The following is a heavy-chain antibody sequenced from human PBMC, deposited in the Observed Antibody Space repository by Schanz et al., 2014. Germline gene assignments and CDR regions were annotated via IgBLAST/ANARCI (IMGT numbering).Heavy chain of an antibody. V-gene: IGHV3-23*01. Sequence: EVQLLESGGGLVQPGGSLRLSCEASGFSFGNYGMSWVRQAPGKGLEWVSGFDAHDGRAYYADSVKGRFTISRDNAKSSLYLQMNSLRVEDTAVYYCAASSGWHPSTDYWGQGTLXTVSS. D-gene: IGHD6-19*01. CDR2: FDAHDGRA. CDR3: AASSGWHPSTDY. CDR1: GFSFGNYG. J-gene: IGHJ4*02.